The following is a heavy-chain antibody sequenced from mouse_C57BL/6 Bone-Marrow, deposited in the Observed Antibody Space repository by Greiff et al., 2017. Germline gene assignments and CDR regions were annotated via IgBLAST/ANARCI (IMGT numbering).Heavy chain of an antibody. V-gene: IGHV10-1*01. D-gene: IGHD1-1*01. J-gene: IGHJ2*01. CDR1: GFSFNTYA. CDR3: VRGSSFFYFDY. CDR2: IRSKSNNYAT. Sequence: EVQLQQSGGGLVQPKGSLKLSCAASGFSFNTYAMNWVRQAPGKGLEWVARIRSKSNNYATYYADSVKDRFTISRDDSESMLYLQMNNLKTEDTAMYYCVRGSSFFYFDYWGQGTTLTVSS.